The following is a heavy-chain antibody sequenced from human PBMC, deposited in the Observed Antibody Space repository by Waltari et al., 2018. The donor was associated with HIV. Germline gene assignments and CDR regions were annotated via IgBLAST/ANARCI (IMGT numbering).Heavy chain of an antibody. CDR2: IKDDGSEK. CDR3: ARIGTFPHNYAIDF. J-gene: IGHJ6*02. CDR1: GFTLHNHC. V-gene: IGHV3-7*01. Sequence: EVQLMESGGGLVQSGWYLRLSCAASGFTLHNHCLSWVRQTPGKGVEWVAYIKDDGSEKYYMGSVKGRFTISRDNAKNSMFLQMNSLRAEDTAVYYCARIGTFPHNYAIDFWGQGTTVTVSS. D-gene: IGHD1-26*01.